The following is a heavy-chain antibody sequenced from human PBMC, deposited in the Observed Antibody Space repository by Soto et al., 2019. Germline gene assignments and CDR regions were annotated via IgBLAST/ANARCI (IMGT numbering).Heavy chain of an antibody. Sequence: QLQLQESGSGLVKPSQTLSLTCAVSDGSISSGGYSWSWIRQPPGKGLVWIGYIYHSGSTYYNPSLRSRVTISVDRSKNQFSLKLSSVTAADPAVYYCARVMVRGEIDYWGQGTLVTVSS. V-gene: IGHV4-30-2*01. D-gene: IGHD3-10*01. CDR1: DGSISSGGYS. CDR2: IYHSGST. J-gene: IGHJ4*02. CDR3: ARVMVRGEIDY.